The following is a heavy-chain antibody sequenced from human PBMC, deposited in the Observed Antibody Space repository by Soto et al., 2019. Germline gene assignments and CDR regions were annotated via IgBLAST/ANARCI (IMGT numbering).Heavy chain of an antibody. CDR2: IWYDGSNK. V-gene: IGHV3-33*01. CDR3: ARDPGSSWYPIDY. J-gene: IGHJ4*02. Sequence: GGSLRLSCAASGFTFSSYGMHWVHQAPGKGLEWVAVIWYDGSNKYYVDSVKGRFTISRDNSKNTLYLQMNSLRAEDTAVYYCARDPGSSWYPIDYWGQGTLVTVSS. D-gene: IGHD6-13*01. CDR1: GFTFSSYG.